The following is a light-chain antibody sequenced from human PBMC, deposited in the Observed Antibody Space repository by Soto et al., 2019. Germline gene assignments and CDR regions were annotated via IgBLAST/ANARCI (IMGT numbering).Light chain of an antibody. J-gene: IGLJ2*01. CDR3: ETWDSNIRV. Sequence: QSVLTQSSSASASLGSSVKFTCTLSSGHSNYIIVWHQQQPGKAPRYLMKLEGSGTYNKGSGVPDRFSGSSSGADRYLTISHVQSEDEADYYCETWDSNIRVFGGGTKLTVL. V-gene: IGLV4-60*03. CDR1: SGHSNYI. CDR2: LEGSGTY.